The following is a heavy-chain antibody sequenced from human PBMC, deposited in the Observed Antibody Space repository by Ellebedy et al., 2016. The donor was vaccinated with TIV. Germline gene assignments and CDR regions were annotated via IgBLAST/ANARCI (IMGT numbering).Heavy chain of an antibody. V-gene: IGHV3-30*01. CDR1: GGTFSSYA. CDR3: AREGELVATIDY. D-gene: IGHD1-7*01. CDR2: ISYDGSNK. J-gene: IGHJ4*02. Sequence: SCKASGGTFSSYAMHWVRQAPGKGLEWVAVISYDGSNKYYADSVKGRFTISRDNSKNTLYLQMNSLRAEDTAVYYCAREGELVATIDYWGQGTLVTVSS.